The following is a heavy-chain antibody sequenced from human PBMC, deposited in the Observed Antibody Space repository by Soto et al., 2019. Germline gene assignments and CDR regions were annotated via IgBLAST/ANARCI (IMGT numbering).Heavy chain of an antibody. J-gene: IGHJ4*02. CDR2: IYHSGTT. V-gene: IGHV4-30-2*01. CDR3: ATVIPATRYFAY. Sequence: PSETLSLTCTVSGGSIGNDDYSWSSVRQPPGKGLEWIGYIYHSGTTYYNPSLTSRVTISVDGSNNQFSLKLTSMTAADTAVYYCATVIPATRYFAYWGQGILATVSS. CDR1: GGSIGNDDYS. D-gene: IGHD2-15*01.